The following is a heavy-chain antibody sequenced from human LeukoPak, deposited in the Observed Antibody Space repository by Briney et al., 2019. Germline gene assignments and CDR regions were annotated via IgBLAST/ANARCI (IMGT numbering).Heavy chain of an antibody. CDR2: IYNSGST. D-gene: IGHD4-23*01. CDR1: DASTGTHW. CDR3: ARALRLWGGNSGIAFDI. J-gene: IGHJ3*02. Sequence: SETLSLTCSVSDASTGTHWWSWIRQPPGKGLEWIGYIYNSGSTNYNHSLKSRVTISEDMSNNQFSLKLSSVTAADTAVYYCARALRLWGGNSGIAFDIWGQGTMVTVSS. V-gene: IGHV4-59*11.